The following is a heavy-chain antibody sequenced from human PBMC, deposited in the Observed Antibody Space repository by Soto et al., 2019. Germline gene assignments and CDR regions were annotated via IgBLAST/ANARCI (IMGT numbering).Heavy chain of an antibody. J-gene: IGHJ4*02. CDR1: GFTFSTYA. D-gene: IGHD6-13*01. CDR2: ISDSGGSA. CDR3: ANGSASGVPYYFDY. V-gene: IGHV3-23*01. Sequence: EVQLLESGGGLVQPGGSLRLSCAASGFTFSTYAMSWVRQAPGKGLEWVSAISDSGGSAYYADSVKGRFTISRDNSKNTLYLQMNSLRAEDTAVYYCANGSASGVPYYFDYWGQGTLVTVSS.